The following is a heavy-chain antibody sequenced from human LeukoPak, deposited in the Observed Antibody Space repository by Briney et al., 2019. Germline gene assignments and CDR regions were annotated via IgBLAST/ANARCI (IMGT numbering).Heavy chain of an antibody. CDR1: GFTFSDYY. CDR2: ISSSSSTI. CDR3: ARDVDNIVVVPAAFIY. V-gene: IGHV3-11*04. Sequence: PGGSLRLSCAASGFTFSDYYMSWIRQAPGKGLEWVSYISSSSSTIYYADSVKGRFTISRDNSKNTLYLQMNSLRAEDTAVYYCARDVDNIVVVPAAFIYWGQGTLVTVSS. D-gene: IGHD2-2*01. J-gene: IGHJ4*02.